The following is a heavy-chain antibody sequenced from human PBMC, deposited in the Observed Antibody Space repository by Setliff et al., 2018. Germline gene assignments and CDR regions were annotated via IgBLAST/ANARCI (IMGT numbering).Heavy chain of an antibody. J-gene: IGHJ4*02. CDR2: VTVYNGNT. V-gene: IGHV1-18*04. CDR1: GYTFTNYY. Sequence: ASVKVSCKASGYTFTNYYIHWVRQTPGQGLEWMGWVTVYNGNTKYAQNLQGRLTLTTDISTSTAYMELGSLTTDDTAVYYCARVESMVRGKNILRHFDYWGQGIQVTVS. D-gene: IGHD3-10*01. CDR3: ARVESMVRGKNILRHFDY.